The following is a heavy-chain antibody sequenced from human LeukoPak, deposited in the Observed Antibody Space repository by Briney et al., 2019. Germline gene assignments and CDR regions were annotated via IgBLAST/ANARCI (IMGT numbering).Heavy chain of an antibody. V-gene: IGHV1-69*05. CDR2: IIPLFGTA. Sequence: ASVKVSCKASGDILRTYALSWVRQAPGQGLEWMGGIIPLFGTANYAQRFQGRLTISTDDSTTTAYMELSSLTSGDTAVCYCARSKLPAALIDAFHFWGQGTLVTVSS. CDR1: GDILRTYA. J-gene: IGHJ3*01. CDR3: ARSKLPAALIDAFHF. D-gene: IGHD2-2*01.